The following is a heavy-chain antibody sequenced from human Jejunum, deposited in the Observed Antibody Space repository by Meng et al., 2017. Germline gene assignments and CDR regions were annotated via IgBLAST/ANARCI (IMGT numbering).Heavy chain of an antibody. CDR3: ARSRDYAHDY. V-gene: IGHV1-18*01. Sequence: HVRLWQSGAEVKKPWASVKVSCKASGYPFTTNGITWVRQAPGQGLEWMGWISAYSGNTNYAQKVQGRVTLTTDTSTTTAYMELRSLRSDDTAVYYCARSRDYAHDYWGQGTLVTVSS. J-gene: IGHJ4*02. CDR2: ISAYSGNT. CDR1: GYPFTTNG. D-gene: IGHD4-17*01.